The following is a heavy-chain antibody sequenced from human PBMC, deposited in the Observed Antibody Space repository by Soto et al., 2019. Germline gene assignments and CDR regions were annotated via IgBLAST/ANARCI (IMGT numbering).Heavy chain of an antibody. CDR2: IYHSGSA. D-gene: IGHD3-10*01. J-gene: IGHJ4*02. CDR3: ARGTGESDFDY. Sequence: SETLSLTCAVSGGSISSGGYSWSWIRQPPGNGLEWIGSIYHSGSAFYNPSLKSRVTISVDRSKNQFSLKLTSVTAADTAVYYCARGTGESDFDYWGQGTLVTVSS. V-gene: IGHV4-30-2*01. CDR1: GGSISSGGYS.